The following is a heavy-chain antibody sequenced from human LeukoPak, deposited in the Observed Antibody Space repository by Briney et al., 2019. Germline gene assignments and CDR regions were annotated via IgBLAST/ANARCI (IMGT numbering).Heavy chain of an antibody. J-gene: IGHJ3*02. Sequence: ASVKVSCKASGYTFTGYYMHWVRQAPGQGPEWMGWITPNSGGTNYAQKFQGRVTMTRDTPISTAYMELSRLRSDDTAVYYCARTAQFGVVEDAFDIWGQGTMVTVSS. D-gene: IGHD3-3*01. CDR2: ITPNSGGT. V-gene: IGHV1-2*02. CDR1: GYTFTGYY. CDR3: ARTAQFGVVEDAFDI.